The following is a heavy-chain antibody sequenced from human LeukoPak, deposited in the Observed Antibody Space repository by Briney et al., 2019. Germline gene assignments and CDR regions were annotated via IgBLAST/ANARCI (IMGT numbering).Heavy chain of an antibody. CDR1: GGTFSNYA. J-gene: IGHJ4*02. Sequence: ASVEVSCKASGGTFSNYAISWVRQAPGQGLEWMGIINPSGGSTSYAQKFQGRVTMTRDTSPSTVYMELSSLRSEDTAVYYCARDSPAAPFDYWGQGTLVTVSS. D-gene: IGHD2-15*01. V-gene: IGHV1-46*01. CDR2: INPSGGST. CDR3: ARDSPAAPFDY.